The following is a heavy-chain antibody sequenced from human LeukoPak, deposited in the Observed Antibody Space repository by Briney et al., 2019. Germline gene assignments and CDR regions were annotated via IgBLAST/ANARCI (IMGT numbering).Heavy chain of an antibody. J-gene: IGHJ5*02. D-gene: IGHD3-16*01. Sequence: SETLSLTCAVYGGSFSGYYWSWIRQPPGKGLEWIGEINHSGSTNYNPSLKSRVTISVDTSKNQFSLKLSSVTAADTAVYYCTRDSGATGEVKFDPWGQGSLVTVSS. CDR1: GGSFSGYY. V-gene: IGHV4-34*01. CDR3: TRDSGATGEVKFDP. CDR2: INHSGST.